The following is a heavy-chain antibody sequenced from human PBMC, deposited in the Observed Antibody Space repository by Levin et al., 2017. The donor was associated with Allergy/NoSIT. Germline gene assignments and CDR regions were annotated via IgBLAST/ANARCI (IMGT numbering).Heavy chain of an antibody. D-gene: IGHD4-17*01. V-gene: IGHV4-34*01. CDR2: INHSGST. Sequence: SQTLSLTCAVYGGSFSGYYWSWIRQPPGKGLEWIGEINHSGSTNYNPSLKSRVTISVDTSKSQFSLKLSSVTAADTAVYYCARRHYGKDAFDIWGQGTMVTVSS. CDR1: GGSFSGYY. CDR3: ARRHYGKDAFDI. J-gene: IGHJ3*02.